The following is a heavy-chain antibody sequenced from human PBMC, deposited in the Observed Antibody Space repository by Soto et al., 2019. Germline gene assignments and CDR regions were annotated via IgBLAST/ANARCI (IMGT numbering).Heavy chain of an antibody. Sequence: PGGSLRLSCAASGFTFSSYAMSWVRQAPEKGLEWVSAISGSGGSTYYADSVKGRFTISRDNSKNTLYLQMNSLRAEDTAVYYCAKRDYDILTGPYYYYMDVWGKGTTVTVSS. CDR2: ISGSGGST. D-gene: IGHD3-9*01. CDR3: AKRDYDILTGPYYYYMDV. J-gene: IGHJ6*03. CDR1: GFTFSSYA. V-gene: IGHV3-23*01.